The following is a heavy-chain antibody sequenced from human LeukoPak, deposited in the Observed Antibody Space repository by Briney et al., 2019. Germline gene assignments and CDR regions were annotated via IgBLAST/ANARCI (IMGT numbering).Heavy chain of an antibody. J-gene: IGHJ4*02. CDR3: ARHYRSSTVTNVYFDY. CDR1: GVSIFSYY. D-gene: IGHD4-17*01. CDR2: THYSGTI. V-gene: IGHV4-59*08. Sequence: SETLSLTCTVSGVSIFSYYWNWIRQSPGQGLEWIGYTHYSGTINYNPSLKSRVSISIDTSKSQFSLKLTSATAADTAVYYCARHYRSSTVTNVYFDYWGQGTLVTVSS.